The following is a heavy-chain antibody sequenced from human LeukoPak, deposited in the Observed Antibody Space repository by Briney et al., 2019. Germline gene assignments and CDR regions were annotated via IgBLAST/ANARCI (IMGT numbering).Heavy chain of an antibody. J-gene: IGHJ4*02. Sequence: GGSLRLSCAASGFTVSSSYMSWVRQAPGKGLEWVSVIYAGGTTYYPDSVKGRLTISRDNSKNTLYLQIDSLRSEDTAVCYCATNGYSGTYNRYFDSWGQGTLVTVSS. D-gene: IGHD1-26*01. CDR2: IYAGGTT. CDR3: ATNGYSGTYNRYFDS. V-gene: IGHV3-53*05. CDR1: GFTVSSSY.